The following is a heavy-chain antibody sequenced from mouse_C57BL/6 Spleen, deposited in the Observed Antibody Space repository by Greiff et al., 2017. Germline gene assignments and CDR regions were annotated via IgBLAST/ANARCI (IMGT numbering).Heavy chain of an antibody. Sequence: EVKLVESGGGLVKPGGSLKLSCAASGFTFSDYGMHWVRQAPEKGLEWVAYISSGSSTIYYADTVKGRFTIARDNAKNTLFLQMTSLRSEDTAMYYCARYYGSGAMDYWGQGTSVTVSS. CDR2: ISSGSSTI. J-gene: IGHJ4*01. CDR1: GFTFSDYG. CDR3: ARYYGSGAMDY. D-gene: IGHD1-1*01. V-gene: IGHV5-17*01.